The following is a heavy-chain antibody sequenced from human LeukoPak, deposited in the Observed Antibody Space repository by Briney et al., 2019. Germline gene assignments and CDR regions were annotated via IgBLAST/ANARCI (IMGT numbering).Heavy chain of an antibody. V-gene: IGHV3-30*18. D-gene: IGHD3-16*01. Sequence: GGSLRLSCAASGFTFSDYYMSWIRQAPGKGLEWVAVISYDGSNKYYADSVKGRFTISRDNSKNTLYLQMDSRRAEDTAVYYCAKDLGENVGSSPYYHYYYGMDVWGQGTTVTVSS. CDR1: GFTFSDYY. CDR2: ISYDGSNK. J-gene: IGHJ6*02. CDR3: AKDLGENVGSSPYYHYYYGMDV.